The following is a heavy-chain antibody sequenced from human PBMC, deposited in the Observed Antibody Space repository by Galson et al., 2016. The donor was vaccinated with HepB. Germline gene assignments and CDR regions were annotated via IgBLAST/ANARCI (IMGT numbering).Heavy chain of an antibody. CDR1: GGSISSGGYY. CDR3: ARRGNYDSFVTFDI. J-gene: IGHJ3*02. CDR2: LYYSGST. D-gene: IGHD3-22*01. Sequence: TLSLTCTVSGGSISSGGYYWSWIRQHPGKGLEWIGFLYYSGSTYYNPSLKSRATISVDTSKNQFSLRLSSVTAADTAVYYCARRGNYDSFVTFDIWGQGTMVTVSS. V-gene: IGHV4-31*03.